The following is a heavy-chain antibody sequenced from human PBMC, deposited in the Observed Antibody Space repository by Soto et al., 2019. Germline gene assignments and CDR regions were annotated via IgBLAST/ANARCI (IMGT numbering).Heavy chain of an antibody. CDR1: GFPFSAEA. CDR3: ARDYSSGWCLDY. J-gene: IGHJ4*02. Sequence: GVSLRLSCAGSGFPFSAEAMHWVRQAPGKGLEWVAAISYDGNNKNHADSVKGRFTVSRDNSKNTLYLQIYSLRPEDTAVYYCARDYSSGWCLDYWGQGSLVTVSS. V-gene: IGHV3-30-3*01. D-gene: IGHD6-13*01. CDR2: ISYDGNNK.